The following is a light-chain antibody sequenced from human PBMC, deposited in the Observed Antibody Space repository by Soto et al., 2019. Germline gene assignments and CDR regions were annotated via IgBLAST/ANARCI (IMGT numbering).Light chain of an antibody. Sequence: QSVLTQPPSVSGAAGQRITISCTGSSSNIGAHYDVHWYQQLPGTAPKLLLYGYTHRPSGVPDRFSGSKSGTSASLAITGLQAEDEADYYCQSYDTSLSGGVFGGGTQLTVL. CDR3: QSYDTSLSGGV. V-gene: IGLV1-40*01. CDR1: SSNIGAHYD. CDR2: GYT. J-gene: IGLJ3*02.